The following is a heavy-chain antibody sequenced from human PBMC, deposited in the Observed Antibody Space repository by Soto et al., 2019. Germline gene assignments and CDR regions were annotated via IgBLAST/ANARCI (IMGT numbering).Heavy chain of an antibody. CDR3: AKDPIVGPDHYFDS. CDR2: ISGGGST. D-gene: IGHD1-26*01. CDR1: GFTFSPYA. V-gene: IGHV3-23*01. Sequence: EVQLLESGGGLVQPGGSLRLSCSASGFTFSPYAMSWVRQAPGRGLEWVSAISGGGSTYYADSVKGRFTISRDSSKNTLYLQMNSLRADDTAIYYCAKDPIVGPDHYFDSWGQGTLVTVSS. J-gene: IGHJ4*02.